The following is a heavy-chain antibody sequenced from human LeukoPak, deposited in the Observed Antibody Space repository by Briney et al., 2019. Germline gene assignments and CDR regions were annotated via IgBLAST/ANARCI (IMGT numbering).Heavy chain of an antibody. Sequence: SETLSLTCSVSDGSMGTYYWSWIRQPPGKGLEWIGEINHSGSTNYNPSLKSRVTISVDTSKNQFSLKLSSVTAADTAVYYCARRPGYCSSTSCYSTPRFDYWGQGTLVTVSS. CDR1: DGSMGTYY. CDR3: ARRPGYCSSTSCYSTPRFDY. D-gene: IGHD2-2*01. J-gene: IGHJ4*02. CDR2: INHSGST. V-gene: IGHV4-34*01.